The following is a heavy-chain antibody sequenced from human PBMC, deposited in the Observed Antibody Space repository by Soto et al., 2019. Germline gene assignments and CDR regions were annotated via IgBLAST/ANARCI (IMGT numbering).Heavy chain of an antibody. Sequence: QVXLVQSGAEXXXXGXXXXXXXXASGXTFSSYAISWVRQAPGQGLEWMGGIIPIFGTANYAQKFQGRVTITADESTSTAYMELSSLRSEDTAVYYCARASAIAAAGDYYYDMDVWGQGTTVTVSS. J-gene: IGHJ6*02. CDR2: IIPIFGTA. CDR3: ARASAIAAAGDYYYDMDV. CDR1: GXTFSSYA. D-gene: IGHD6-13*01. V-gene: IGHV1-69*01.